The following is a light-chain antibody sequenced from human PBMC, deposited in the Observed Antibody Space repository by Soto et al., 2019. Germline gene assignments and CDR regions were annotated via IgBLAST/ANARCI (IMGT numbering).Light chain of an antibody. CDR2: AAS. CDR3: QQSYSIPYT. J-gene: IGKJ5*01. CDR1: LSISTY. Sequence: DIQMTQSPSSLSASVGAAVPISCRASLSISTYLNWYQQKPGKAPKPMIYAASNLQSGVPSRFSGRGSGTDCTLTISSLQPEDVATYYCQQSYSIPYTFGQGTRLEIK. V-gene: IGKV1-39*01.